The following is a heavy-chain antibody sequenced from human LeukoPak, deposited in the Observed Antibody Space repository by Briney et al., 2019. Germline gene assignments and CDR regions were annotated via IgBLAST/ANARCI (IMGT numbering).Heavy chain of an antibody. Sequence: SVKVSCKASGGTFSSYAISWVRQAPGQGLEWMGGIIPIFGTANYAQKFQGRVTITADESTSTAYMELSSLRSEDTAVYYCARVRSGYSSGWYIADAFDIWGRGTMVTVSS. CDR2: IIPIFGTA. D-gene: IGHD6-19*01. J-gene: IGHJ3*02. CDR1: GGTFSSYA. V-gene: IGHV1-69*13. CDR3: ARVRSGYSSGWYIADAFDI.